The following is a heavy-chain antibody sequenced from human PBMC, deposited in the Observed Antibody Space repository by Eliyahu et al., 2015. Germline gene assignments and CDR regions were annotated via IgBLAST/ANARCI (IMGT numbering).Heavy chain of an antibody. CDR3: ARQGGWRAAFGI. Sequence: QVQLQESGPGLVKPSETLSLTCTVSGXSISSYYWSWIRQPPGKGLEWIGYIYYSGTTNYSPSLKSRVTISVDASKNEVSLNLNSVTAADTAVYYCARQGGWRAAFGIWGQGTMVTVSS. D-gene: IGHD5-12*01. J-gene: IGHJ3*02. CDR1: GXSISSYY. V-gene: IGHV4-59*08. CDR2: IYYSGTT.